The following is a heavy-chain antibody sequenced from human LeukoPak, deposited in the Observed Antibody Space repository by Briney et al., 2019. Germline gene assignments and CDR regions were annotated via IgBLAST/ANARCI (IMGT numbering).Heavy chain of an antibody. V-gene: IGHV3-11*04. CDR2: ISSSGSSI. Sequence: GGSLRLSCAASGFIFSVYYMSWIRQAPGKGLEWVSDISSSGSSIYYADSVKGRFTISRDNARNSLYLQMNSLRVEDTAVYYCARPNASGNYRAFDIWGQGIMVTVSS. J-gene: IGHJ3*02. CDR1: GFIFSVYY. CDR3: ARPNASGNYRAFDI. D-gene: IGHD3-10*01.